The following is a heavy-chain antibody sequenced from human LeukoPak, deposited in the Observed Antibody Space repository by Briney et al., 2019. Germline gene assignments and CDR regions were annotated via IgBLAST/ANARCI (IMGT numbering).Heavy chain of an antibody. D-gene: IGHD1-1*01. CDR3: ARAVQLERRALGY. V-gene: IGHV1-8*03. CDR1: GYTFTSYD. Sequence: ASVKVSCKASGYTFTSYDINWVRQATGQGLEWMGWMNPNSGNTGYAQKFQGRVTITRNTSISTAYMELSSLRSEDTAVYYCARAVQLERRALGYWGQGTLVTVSP. J-gene: IGHJ4*02. CDR2: MNPNSGNT.